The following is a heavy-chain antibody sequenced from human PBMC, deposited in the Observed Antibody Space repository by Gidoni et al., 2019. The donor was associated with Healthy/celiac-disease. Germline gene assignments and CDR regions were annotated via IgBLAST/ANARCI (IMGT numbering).Heavy chain of an antibody. D-gene: IGHD2-2*01. CDR1: GVSIRSSNW. V-gene: IGHV4-4*02. Sequence: QVQLQESGPGLVKPSGTLSLTCAVTGVSIRSSNWWSWVRQPPGKGLEWIGEIYPRGRPNYNPSLKSRVTISVDKSKNQFSLKLSSVTAADTAVYYCATLLVVPAARAHYYIDYWGQGTLVTVSS. CDR2: IYPRGRP. CDR3: ATLLVVPAARAHYYIDY. J-gene: IGHJ4*02.